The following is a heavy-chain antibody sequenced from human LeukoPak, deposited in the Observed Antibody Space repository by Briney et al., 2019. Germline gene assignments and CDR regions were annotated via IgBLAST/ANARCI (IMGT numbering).Heavy chain of an antibody. Sequence: PGGSLRLSCAASGFTFSSYWMHWVRQAPGKGPVWVSRINSDGSTTSYADSVKGRFTISRDNAKNTLYLQMNSLRAEDTAVYYCAKDRSYYASDYGMDVWGQGTTVTVSS. CDR1: GFTFSSYW. CDR3: AKDRSYYASDYGMDV. D-gene: IGHD2-2*01. V-gene: IGHV3-74*01. J-gene: IGHJ6*02. CDR2: INSDGSTT.